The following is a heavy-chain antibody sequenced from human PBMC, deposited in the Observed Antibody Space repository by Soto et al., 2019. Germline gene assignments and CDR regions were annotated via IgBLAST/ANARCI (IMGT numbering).Heavy chain of an antibody. Sequence: SETLSLTCTVSGGSITSSDYYWGWIRQPPGKGLECVGTIYLDGSTHYNPSLKIRVTSSLDTSKNHFSLKLSSVTAADTAVYYCARVPKGYCSGGNCYSRGPVGCDFWGQGTLVTVSS. CDR1: GGSITSSDYY. V-gene: IGHV4-39*02. J-gene: IGHJ4*01. CDR3: ARVPKGYCSGGNCYSRGPVGCDF. D-gene: IGHD2-15*01. CDR2: IYLDGST.